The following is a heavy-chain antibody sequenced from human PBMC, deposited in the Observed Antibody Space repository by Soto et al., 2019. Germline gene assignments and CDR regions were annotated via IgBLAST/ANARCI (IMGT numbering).Heavy chain of an antibody. V-gene: IGHV1-69*06. Sequence: GASVKVSCKASGGTFSSYAISWVRQAPGQGLEWMGGIIPIFGTANYAQKFQGRVTITADKSTSTAYMELSSLRSEDTAVYYCARDPRPRYSSSWSIRNWFDPWGQGTLVTVSS. J-gene: IGHJ5*02. CDR2: IIPIFGTA. CDR1: GGTFSSYA. D-gene: IGHD6-13*01. CDR3: ARDPRPRYSSSWSIRNWFDP.